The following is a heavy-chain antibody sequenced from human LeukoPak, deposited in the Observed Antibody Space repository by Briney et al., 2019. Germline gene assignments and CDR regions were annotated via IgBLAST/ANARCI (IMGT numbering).Heavy chain of an antibody. CDR3: ARDPSLFSSGWPMDS. J-gene: IGHJ4*02. Sequence: GGSLRLSCVGSGFTFSSYSMNWVRQTPGKGLEWISSISSNSGRISYADSVRGRFTISRDNANNSLSLQMNSLRAEDTALYYCARDPSLFSSGWPMDSWGRGTLVTVSS. CDR1: GFTFSSYS. D-gene: IGHD6-19*01. V-gene: IGHV3-21*01. CDR2: ISSNSGRI.